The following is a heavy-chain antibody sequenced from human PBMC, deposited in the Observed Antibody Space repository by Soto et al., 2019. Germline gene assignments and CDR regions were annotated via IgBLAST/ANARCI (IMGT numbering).Heavy chain of an antibody. J-gene: IGHJ4*02. V-gene: IGHV3-74*03. D-gene: IGHD2-21*01. CDR1: GLTFRSYW. Sequence: EVQLVESGGGLVQPGESLRLSCAASGLTFRSYWMHWVRQAPGKGLVWVLRINTDGSVAMYVDSVKGRFTISRDNAKNTLYLHMNRLRAEDTAVYYCVRDMQLWRLDSWSQGTLVTVSS. CDR2: INTDGSVA. CDR3: VRDMQLWRLDS.